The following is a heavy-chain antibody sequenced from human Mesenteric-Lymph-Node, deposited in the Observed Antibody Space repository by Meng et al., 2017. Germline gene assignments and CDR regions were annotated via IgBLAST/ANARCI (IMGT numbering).Heavy chain of an antibody. V-gene: IGHV3-48*03. CDR1: GFTFSSYD. CDR2: ISSSGSTI. J-gene: IGHJ6*02. CDR3: ARADGGSGSYYIWADYYYYYGMDV. Sequence: GESLKISCAASGFTFSSYDMNWVRQAPGKGLEWVSYISSSGSTIYYADSVKGRFTISRDNAKNSLYLQMNSLRAEDTAVYYCARADGGSGSYYIWADYYYYYGMDVWGQGTTVTVSS. D-gene: IGHD3-10*01.